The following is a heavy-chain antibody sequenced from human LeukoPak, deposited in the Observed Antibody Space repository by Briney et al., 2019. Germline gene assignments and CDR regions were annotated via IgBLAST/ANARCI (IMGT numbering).Heavy chain of an antibody. CDR3: ARDQGPGIAVAGMDY. CDR1: GYTFTSYG. Sequence: ASVKVSCKASGYTFTSYGISWVRQAPGQGLERMGWISAYNGNTNYAQKLQGRVTMTTDTSTSTAYMELRSLRSDDTAVYYCARDQGPGIAVAGMDYWGQGTLVTVSS. D-gene: IGHD6-19*01. CDR2: ISAYNGNT. J-gene: IGHJ4*02. V-gene: IGHV1-18*04.